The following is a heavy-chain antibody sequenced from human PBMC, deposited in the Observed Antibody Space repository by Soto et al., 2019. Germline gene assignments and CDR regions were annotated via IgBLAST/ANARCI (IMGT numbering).Heavy chain of an antibody. J-gene: IGHJ4*02. CDR2: ISSSSSYI. CDR3: ARNPEPGYYDFWSGYSDY. CDR1: GFTFSIYS. Sequence: GGSLRLSCAASGFTFSIYSMNWVCQAPGKGLEWVSSISSSSSYIYYADSVKGRFTISRDNAKNSLYLQMNSLRAEDTAVYYCARNPEPGYYDFWSGYSDYWGQGTLVTVSS. D-gene: IGHD3-3*01. V-gene: IGHV3-21*01.